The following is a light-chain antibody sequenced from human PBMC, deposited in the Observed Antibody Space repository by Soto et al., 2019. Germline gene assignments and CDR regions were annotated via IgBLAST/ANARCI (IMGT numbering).Light chain of an antibody. CDR1: SSDVGGYNY. CDR2: EVS. Sequence: QSVLPQPASVSVPPGQSITISCTGTSSDVGGYNYISWYQHHPGKAPKLIIYEVSNRPSGVSNRFSGSKSGNTASVTISGLQAEDEADYYCSSYTSSNTLYVFATGTKGTV. J-gene: IGLJ1*01. V-gene: IGLV2-14*01. CDR3: SSYTSSNTLYV.